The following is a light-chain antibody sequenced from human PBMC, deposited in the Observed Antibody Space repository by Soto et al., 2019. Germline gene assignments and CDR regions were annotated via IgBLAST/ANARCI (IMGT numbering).Light chain of an antibody. J-gene: IGLJ3*02. CDR3: ATWDDSLSGPV. V-gene: IGLV1-47*01. CDR1: SSNIGSNY. Sequence: VLTQPPSASGTPGQRVTISCSGSSSNIGSNYVFWYQQLPGRAPKLLIYTNNQRPSGVPDRFSGSKSGTSASLAISGLRSDDEADYYCATWDDSLSGPVFGGGTKLTVL. CDR2: TNN.